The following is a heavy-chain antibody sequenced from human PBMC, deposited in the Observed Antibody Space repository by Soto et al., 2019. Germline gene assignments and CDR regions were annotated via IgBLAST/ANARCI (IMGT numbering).Heavy chain of an antibody. Sequence: LRLSCAASGFTFSSYGMHWVRQAPGKGLEWVAVISYDGSNKYYADSVKGRFTISRDNSKNTLYLQMNSLRAEDTAVYYCAKDDTYYYDSSGYRGYDAFDIWGQGTMVTVSS. J-gene: IGHJ3*02. D-gene: IGHD3-22*01. V-gene: IGHV3-30*18. CDR2: ISYDGSNK. CDR1: GFTFSSYG. CDR3: AKDDTYYYDSSGYRGYDAFDI.